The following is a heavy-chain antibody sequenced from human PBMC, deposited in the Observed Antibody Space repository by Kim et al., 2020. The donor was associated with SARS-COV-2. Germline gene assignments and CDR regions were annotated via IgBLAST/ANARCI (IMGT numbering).Heavy chain of an antibody. Sequence: GGSLRLSCAASGFTFSSFAMNWVRQAPGKGLEWVSGISGSGGNTYYADSVKGRFIFSRDNSKNSLHLQMNSLRAEDTAVYYCAKDCYWDNWGAGAVDMWG. CDR1: GFTFSSFA. V-gene: IGHV3-23*01. CDR3: AKDCYWDNWGAGAVDM. CDR2: ISGSGGNT. J-gene: IGHJ3*02. D-gene: IGHD2-15*01.